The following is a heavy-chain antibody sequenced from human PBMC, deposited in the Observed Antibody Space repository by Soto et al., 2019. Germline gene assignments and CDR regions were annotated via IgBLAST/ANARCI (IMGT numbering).Heavy chain of an antibody. Sequence: QVQLVESGGGVVQPGRSLRLSCAASEFTFSNFGMHWVRQAPGKGLVWVAAISADGSDKYFSGSVKGRFTISRDNSKNTLFLQMNSLRVEDTAVYSCVKGSDVARQELDYWGQGTLVTVSS. CDR2: ISADGSDK. CDR1: EFTFSNFG. J-gene: IGHJ4*02. CDR3: VKGSDVARQELDY. V-gene: IGHV3-30*18. D-gene: IGHD3-3*01.